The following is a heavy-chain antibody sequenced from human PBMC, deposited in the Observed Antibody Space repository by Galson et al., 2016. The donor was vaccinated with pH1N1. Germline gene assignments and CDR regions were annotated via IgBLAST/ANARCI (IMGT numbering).Heavy chain of an antibody. Sequence: PALVKPTQTLTLTCNFSGFSVSSSGMGVGWIRQPPGKALEWLAVIYWDDDKRYSLSLKSRLTISKDTSKNQVVLTMTNMDPVDTGTYYCAHREVMITNAFDFWGRGTMVTVSS. CDR3: AHREVMITNAFDF. J-gene: IGHJ3*01. D-gene: IGHD3-10*01. CDR2: IYWDDDK. CDR1: GFSVSSSGMG. V-gene: IGHV2-5*02.